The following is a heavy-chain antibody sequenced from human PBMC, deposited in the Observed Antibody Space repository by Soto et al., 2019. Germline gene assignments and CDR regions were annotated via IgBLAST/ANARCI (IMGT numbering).Heavy chain of an antibody. V-gene: IGHV4-59*08. D-gene: IGHD3-9*01. Sequence: SETLSLTCLVSGQYIKSNFWWAWVRQSPGKGLEWIGYVYYSGTTNYNPNLKSRITILVATSENQFSLKLTSVTAADTAVYYCARHTDDILTGNEALDIWGQGTVVTVSS. CDR1: GQYIKSNFW. CDR2: VYYSGTT. J-gene: IGHJ3*02. CDR3: ARHTDDILTGNEALDI.